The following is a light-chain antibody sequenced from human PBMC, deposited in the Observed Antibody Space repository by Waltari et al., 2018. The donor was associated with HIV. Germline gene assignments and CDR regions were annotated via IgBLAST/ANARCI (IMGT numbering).Light chain of an antibody. CDR2: WTS. J-gene: IGKJ4*01. Sequence: DIVMTQSPDSLPVSLGERATINCKSSQSVFPSSNKKNYLAWYQQKPGQPPKLLIYWTSTLESGVPELFSGSGSGTDSTLTISSLRAEDVAVYYCQQYYSPPLTFGGGTRVEIK. V-gene: IGKV4-1*01. CDR3: QQYYSPPLT. CDR1: QSVFPSSNKKNY.